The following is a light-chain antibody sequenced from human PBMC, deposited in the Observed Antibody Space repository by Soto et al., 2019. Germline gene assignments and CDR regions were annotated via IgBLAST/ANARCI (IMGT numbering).Light chain of an antibody. V-gene: IGKV3-20*01. CDR2: DAS. CDR3: QQYGSSPIT. Sequence: EIVLTQPPGTLSLSPRERATLSCRASQSVSSGYLAWYQQKPGQAPRLLIYDASIRATGIPDRFSGSGSGTDFTLTISRLEPEDFAVYYCQQYGSSPITFGQGTRLEI. CDR1: QSVSSGY. J-gene: IGKJ5*01.